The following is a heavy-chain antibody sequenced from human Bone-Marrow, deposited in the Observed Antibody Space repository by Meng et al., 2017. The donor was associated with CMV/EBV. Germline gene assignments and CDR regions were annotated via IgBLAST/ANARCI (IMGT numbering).Heavy chain of an antibody. CDR3: ARDIIFIVGATTGMDV. Sequence: SETLSLTCSVSGVSVNSGSYYWNWIRQPPGRGLEWIGYIYYSGSTNYNPSLKSRVTISVDTSKNQFSLKLSSVTAADTAVYYCARDIIFIVGATTGMDVWGQGTTVTVSS. CDR2: IYYSGST. J-gene: IGHJ6*02. D-gene: IGHD1-26*01. CDR1: GVSVNSGSYY. V-gene: IGHV4-61*01.